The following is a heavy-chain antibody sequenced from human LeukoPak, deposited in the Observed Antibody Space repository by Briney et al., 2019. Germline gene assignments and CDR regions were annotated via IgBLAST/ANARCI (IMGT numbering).Heavy chain of an antibody. V-gene: IGHV3-53*01. CDR2: IYSGGST. CDR3: ARQHCSGGDCYFFD. D-gene: IGHD2-15*01. CDR1: GFTVSSNY. J-gene: IGHJ4*02. Sequence: GGSLRLSCAASGFTVSSNYMSWVRQAPGKGLEWVSIIYSGGSTYYADSVKGRFTISRDNSKNTLYLQLNSLRAEDTAVYYCARQHCSGGDCYFFDWGQGTLVTVSS.